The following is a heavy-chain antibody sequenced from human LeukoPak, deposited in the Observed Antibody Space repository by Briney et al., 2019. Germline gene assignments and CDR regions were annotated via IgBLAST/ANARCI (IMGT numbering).Heavy chain of an antibody. CDR2: ISGSGGST. Sequence: GGSLRLSCAASGFTFSSYAMSWVRQAPGKGLEWVSAISGSGGSTYYADSVKGRFTISRDNSKNTLYLQMNSLRAEDTAVYYCAKDPGIAAAGPGYFDYWGQGTLVTVSS. J-gene: IGHJ4*02. CDR3: AKDPGIAAAGPGYFDY. CDR1: GFTFSSYA. V-gene: IGHV3-23*01. D-gene: IGHD6-13*01.